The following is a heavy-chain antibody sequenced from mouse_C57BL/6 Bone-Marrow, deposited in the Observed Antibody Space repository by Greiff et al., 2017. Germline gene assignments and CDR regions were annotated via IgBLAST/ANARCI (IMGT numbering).Heavy chain of an antibody. V-gene: IGHV1-54*01. CDR3: ARWGGRYPDYCDY. CDR2: INPGSGGT. Sequence: VQLQQSGAELVRPGTSVKVSCKASGYAFTNYLIEWVKQRPGQGLEWIGVINPGSGGTNYNEKFKGKATLTADKSSSTAYMQLSSLTSEDSAVXFCARWGGRYPDYCDYWGQGTTLTVSS. D-gene: IGHD2-14*01. CDR1: GYAFTNYL. J-gene: IGHJ2*01.